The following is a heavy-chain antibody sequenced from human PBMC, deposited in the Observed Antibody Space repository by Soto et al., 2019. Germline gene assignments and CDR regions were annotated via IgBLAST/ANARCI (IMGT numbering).Heavy chain of an antibody. Sequence: GGSLRLSCAASGFTFSSYWMSWVRQAPGKGLEWVANMKQDGSEKYYVDSVKGRFTISRDNAKNSLYLQMNSLRAEDTAVYYCARSYEYSDYQMPYFDYWGQGTLVTVSS. CDR3: ARSYEYSDYQMPYFDY. V-gene: IGHV3-7*01. D-gene: IGHD5-12*01. J-gene: IGHJ4*02. CDR1: GFTFSSYW. CDR2: MKQDGSEK.